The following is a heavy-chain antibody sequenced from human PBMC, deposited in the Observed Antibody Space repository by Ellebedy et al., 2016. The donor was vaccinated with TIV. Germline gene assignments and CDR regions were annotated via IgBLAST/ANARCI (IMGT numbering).Heavy chain of an antibody. J-gene: IGHJ6*02. V-gene: IGHV3-43*02. CDR1: GFTFEDYP. Sequence: GESLKISCTVSGFTFEDYPMHWVRQPPGKGLEWVSLISGDGGDRKYADSVRGRFTISRDNSRNSLFLQMDNLTTDDTALYYCAKSRGLYYYYYYGMYVWGQGTTVTVSS. D-gene: IGHD3-10*01. CDR2: ISGDGGDR. CDR3: AKSRGLYYYYYYGMYV.